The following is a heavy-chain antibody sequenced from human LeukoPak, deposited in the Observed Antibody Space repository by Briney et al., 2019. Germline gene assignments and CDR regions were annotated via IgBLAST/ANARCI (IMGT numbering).Heavy chain of an antibody. CDR3: ARAESSGWYDPFDY. J-gene: IGHJ4*02. Sequence: PGGSLRLSCAAYGFTFSSYSMNWVRQAPGKGLEWVSYISSSSSTIYYADSVKGRFTISRDNAKNSLYLQMNSLRAEDTAVYYCARAESSGWYDPFDYWGQGTLVTVSS. CDR1: GFTFSSYS. CDR2: ISSSSSTI. V-gene: IGHV3-48*01. D-gene: IGHD6-19*01.